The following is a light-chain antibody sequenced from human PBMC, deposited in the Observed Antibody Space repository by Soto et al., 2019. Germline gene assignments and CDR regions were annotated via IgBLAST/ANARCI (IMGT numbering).Light chain of an antibody. J-gene: IGKJ5*01. V-gene: IGKV1-39*01. CDR2: AAS. CDR3: QQSYSTPIT. CDR1: QSISSY. Sequence: DIKMTQSPSSLSASVGDRVTITCRASQSISSYLNWYQQKPGKAPKLMIYAASSLPSGVPSRFSGSGSGTDVTLTISSLQPEEVATDYCQQSYSTPITFGQGTRLEIK.